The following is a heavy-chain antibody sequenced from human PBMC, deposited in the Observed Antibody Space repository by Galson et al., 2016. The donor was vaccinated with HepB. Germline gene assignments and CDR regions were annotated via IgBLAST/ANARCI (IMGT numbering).Heavy chain of an antibody. CDR3: ARRGRSGWSLDF. Sequence: QSGAEVKKPAESLNISCKTSGYSFTNHWIAWVRQVPGKGLEWVGIIYPGVSDVRYSPSFQGQVTISADASITTAYLQWSSLRTSDTAIYYCARRGRSGWSLDFWGQGTLVTV. V-gene: IGHV5-51*03. D-gene: IGHD6-19*01. CDR1: GYSFTNHW. J-gene: IGHJ4*02. CDR2: IYPGVSDV.